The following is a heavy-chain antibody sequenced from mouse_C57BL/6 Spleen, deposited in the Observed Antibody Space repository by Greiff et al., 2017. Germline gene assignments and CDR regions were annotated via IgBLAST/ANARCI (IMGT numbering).Heavy chain of an antibody. V-gene: IGHV5-17*01. CDR2: ISSGSSTI. D-gene: IGHD2-2*01. J-gene: IGHJ4*01. CDR1: GFTFSDYG. CDR3: AGDGYDVHYYAMDY. Sequence: EVQLVESGGGLVKPGGSLKLSCAASGFTFSDYGMHWVRQAPEKGLEWVAYISSGSSTIYYADTVKGRFTISRDNAKNNLFLQMTSLRSEDTAMYYCAGDGYDVHYYAMDYWGQGTSVTVSS.